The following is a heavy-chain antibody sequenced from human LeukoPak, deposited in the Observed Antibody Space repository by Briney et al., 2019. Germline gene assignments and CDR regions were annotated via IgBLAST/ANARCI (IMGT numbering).Heavy chain of an antibody. J-gene: IGHJ6*02. CDR2: IYYSGST. CDR3: AGSVAYYYDSSGLNYGMDV. CDR1: GGSISSYY. V-gene: IGHV4-59*01. Sequence: SETLSLTCTVSGGSISSYYWSWIRQPPGKGLEWIGYIYYSGSTNYNPSLESRVTISVDTSKNQFSLKLSSVTAADTAVYYCAGSVAYYYDSSGLNYGMDVWGQGTTVTVSS. D-gene: IGHD3-22*01.